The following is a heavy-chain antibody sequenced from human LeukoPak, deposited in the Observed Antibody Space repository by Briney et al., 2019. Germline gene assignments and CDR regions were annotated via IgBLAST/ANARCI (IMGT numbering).Heavy chain of an antibody. D-gene: IGHD3-22*01. V-gene: IGHV3-7*01. Sequence: GGSLRLSCAASGFTFSSYWMSWVRQAPGKGLEWVANIQQDGSEKYYVDSVKGRFTISRDNAKNSLYLQMNSLRAEDTAVYYCARVRRNYYDSSGYYFPGYFQHWGQGTLVTVSS. J-gene: IGHJ1*01. CDR1: GFTFSSYW. CDR2: IQQDGSEK. CDR3: ARVRRNYYDSSGYYFPGYFQH.